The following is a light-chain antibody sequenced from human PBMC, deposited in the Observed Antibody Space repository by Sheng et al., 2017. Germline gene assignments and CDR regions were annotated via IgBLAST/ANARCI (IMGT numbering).Light chain of an antibody. Sequence: EIVLTQSPATLSLSPGARATLSCRASQSVSSYLAWYQQKPGQAPRLLIYGASSRATDIPDRFSGSGSGTEFTLTISSLQSEDFAVYYCQQGRTDLRGSFGQGTTLEIK. V-gene: IGKV3D-15*01. CDR2: GAS. J-gene: IGKJ2*03. CDR1: QSVSSY. CDR3: QQGRTDLRGS.